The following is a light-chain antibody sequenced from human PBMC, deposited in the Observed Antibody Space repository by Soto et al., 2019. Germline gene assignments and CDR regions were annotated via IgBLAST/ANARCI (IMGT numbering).Light chain of an antibody. J-gene: IGKJ1*01. CDR2: DAS. CDR1: QSVSSY. CDR3: QQDYNLPWT. Sequence: EIVLTQSPATLSLSPWERATLSCMASQSVSSYLAWYQQKPGQAPRLLIYDASNRDTGIPARFSGSGSGTAFTLPISGLQPEDFAVYYCQQDYNLPWTFGQGTKVDIK. V-gene: IGKV3-11*01.